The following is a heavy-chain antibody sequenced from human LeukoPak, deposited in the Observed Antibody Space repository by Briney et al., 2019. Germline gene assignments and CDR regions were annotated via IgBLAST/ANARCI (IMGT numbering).Heavy chain of an antibody. CDR1: GASISSGSYY. CDR3: ARQYSTYYFDY. Sequence: SETLSLXCSVSGASISSGSYYWSWIRQPAGKGLEWIGRIYTSGSTNYNPSLKSRVTISVDTSKNQFSLKLSSVTAADTAVYYCARQYSTYYFDYWGQGTLVTVSS. V-gene: IGHV4-61*02. D-gene: IGHD2-15*01. CDR2: IYTSGST. J-gene: IGHJ4*02.